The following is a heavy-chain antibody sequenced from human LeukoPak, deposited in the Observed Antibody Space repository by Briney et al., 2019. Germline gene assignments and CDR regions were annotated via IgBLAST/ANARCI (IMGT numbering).Heavy chain of an antibody. Sequence: GGSLRLSCSASGFNVSSNYMSGVGQAAGKGREGVSVMYSGVSTYYADSVKGRLIFSRDNSKNTLYLQMNSLRAEDTALYYCARATGITVAPKYWGQGTLVTVS. CDR3: ARATGITVAPKY. D-gene: IGHD6-19*01. CDR2: MYSGVST. J-gene: IGHJ4*02. V-gene: IGHV3-66*01. CDR1: GFNVSSNY.